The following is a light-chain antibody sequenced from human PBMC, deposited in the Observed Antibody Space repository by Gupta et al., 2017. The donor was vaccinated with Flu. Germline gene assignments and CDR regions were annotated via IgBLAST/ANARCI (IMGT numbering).Light chain of an antibody. Sequence: SALTQPASVSGSPGQSITISCTGSNSDVGTYNLVSWYQQHPGKVPKVVIHEVTERPAGVAIRFSGSKSGKTASLTISGLQEDDEADYYCSSDAGDGIWLFGGGTTVTVL. CDR1: NSDVGTYNL. V-gene: IGLV2-23*02. CDR2: EVT. J-gene: IGLJ2*01. CDR3: SSDAGDGIWL.